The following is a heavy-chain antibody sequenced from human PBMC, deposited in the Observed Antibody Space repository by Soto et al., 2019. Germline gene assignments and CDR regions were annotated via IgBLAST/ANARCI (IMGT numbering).Heavy chain of an antibody. CDR3: ASLPIFGVVNFDY. CDR2: IYYSGST. V-gene: IGHV4-59*01. CDR1: GGSISSYY. J-gene: IGHJ4*02. D-gene: IGHD3-3*01. Sequence: SETLSLTCTVSGGSISSYYWSWIRQPPGKGLEWIGYIYYSGSTNYNPSLKSRVTISVDTSKNQFSLKLSSVTAADTAVYYCASLPIFGVVNFDYWGQGTLVT.